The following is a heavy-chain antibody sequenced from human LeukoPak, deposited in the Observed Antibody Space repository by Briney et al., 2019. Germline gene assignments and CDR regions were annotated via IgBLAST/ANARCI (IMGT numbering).Heavy chain of an antibody. D-gene: IGHD6-13*01. CDR1: GGSISSGGYY. Sequence: SETLSLTCTVSGGSISSGGYYWSWIRQHPGKGLEWIGYIYYSGSTYYNPSLKSRVTISVDTSKNQFSLKLSSVTAADTAVYYCARLSSSSRLVGRGYDYWGQGTLVTVSS. J-gene: IGHJ4*02. CDR3: ARLSSSSRLVGRGYDY. CDR2: IYYSGST. V-gene: IGHV4-31*03.